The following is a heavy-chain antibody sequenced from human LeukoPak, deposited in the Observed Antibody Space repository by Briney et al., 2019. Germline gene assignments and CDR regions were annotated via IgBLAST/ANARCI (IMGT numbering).Heavy chain of an antibody. CDR1: GFTFSSYW. CDR3: AKDIVGNLDY. V-gene: IGHV3-23*01. J-gene: IGHJ4*02. CDR2: ISGSGGST. D-gene: IGHD1-14*01. Sequence: PGGSLRPSCAASGFTFSSYWMHWIRQAPGKGLEWVSAISGSGGSTYYADSVKGRFTISRDNSKNTLYLQMNSLRAEDTAVYYCAKDIVGNLDYWGQGTLVTVSS.